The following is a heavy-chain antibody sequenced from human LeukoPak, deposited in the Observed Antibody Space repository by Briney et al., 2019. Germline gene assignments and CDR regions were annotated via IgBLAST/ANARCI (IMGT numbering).Heavy chain of an antibody. D-gene: IGHD3-16*02. J-gene: IGHJ4*02. CDR2: IGPSESYT. V-gene: IGHV5-10-1*01. CDR3: ARLEGGVIVDY. Sequence: GESLKISGKGSGYSFTSYWITWVRQMPGKGLEWMGRIGPSESYTNYSASFQGHVTISADKSITTAYLQWSSLKASDTAMYYCARLEGGVIVDYWGQGTLVTVSS. CDR1: GYSFTSYW.